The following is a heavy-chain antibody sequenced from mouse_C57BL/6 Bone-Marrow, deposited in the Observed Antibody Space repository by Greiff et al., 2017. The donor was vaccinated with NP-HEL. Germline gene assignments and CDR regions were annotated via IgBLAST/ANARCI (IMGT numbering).Heavy chain of an antibody. J-gene: IGHJ1*03. D-gene: IGHD2-2*01. CDR3: AQKGGGYKCYFDV. V-gene: IGHV2-3*01. CDR2: IWGDGST. CDR1: GFSLTSYG. Sequence: VMLVESGPGLVAPSQSLSITCTVSGFSLTSYGVSWVRQPPGKGLEWLGVIWGDGSTNYHSALISRLSISKDNHKSQVILKLNSLQADDTATYYCAQKGGGYKCYFDVWGTGTTVTVSS.